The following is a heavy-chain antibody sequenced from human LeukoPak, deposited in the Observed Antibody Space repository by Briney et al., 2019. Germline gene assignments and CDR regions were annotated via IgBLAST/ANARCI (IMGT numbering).Heavy chain of an antibody. CDR2: INPNSGGT. CDR3: ARDGYYDSSGYANWFDP. CDR1: GYTFTGYY. V-gene: IGHV1-2*02. D-gene: IGHD3-22*01. J-gene: IGHJ5*02. Sequence: ASVKVSCKASGYTFTGYYMHWVRQAPGQGLEWMGWINPNSGGTNYAQKFQGRVTMTRDTSISTVYMELSRLRSDDTAVYYCARDGYYDSSGYANWFDPWGQGTLVTVSS.